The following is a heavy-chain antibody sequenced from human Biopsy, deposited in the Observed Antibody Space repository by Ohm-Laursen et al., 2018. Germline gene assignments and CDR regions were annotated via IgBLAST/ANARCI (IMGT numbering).Heavy chain of an antibody. D-gene: IGHD1-1*01. J-gene: IGHJ4*02. CDR2: INSMFGTT. V-gene: IGHV1-69*13. CDR1: GGTFSSFG. CDR3: VKRGVERGRPLAY. Sequence: ASVKVSCKASGGTFSSFGISWVRQAPGQGLEWMGEINSMFGTTNYAQTFQGRVTITADESTSTAYMEVSSLRSEDTAVYYCVKRGVERGRPLAYWGQGTLVTVSS.